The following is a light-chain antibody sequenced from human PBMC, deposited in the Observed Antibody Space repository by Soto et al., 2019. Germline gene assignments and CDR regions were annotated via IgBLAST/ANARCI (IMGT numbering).Light chain of an antibody. CDR2: RAS. V-gene: IGKV1-39*01. CDR3: QQSYNAPWT. Sequence: DIQMTQSPYSLSASVGDRVTITCRASQSIRSYLNWYQQKPGKAPKLLISRASSLHSGVPSRLSGSGSGTDFTITISSLQPEDFEAYYCQQSYNAPWTFGQGTKVDIK. J-gene: IGKJ1*01. CDR1: QSIRSY.